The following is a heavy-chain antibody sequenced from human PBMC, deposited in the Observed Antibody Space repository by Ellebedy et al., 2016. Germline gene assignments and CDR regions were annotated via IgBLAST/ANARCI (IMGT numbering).Heavy chain of an antibody. J-gene: IGHJ4*02. CDR2: ISWNSGSI. V-gene: IGHV3-9*01. CDR3: AKEAPSGSSSAYYFDY. CDR1: GFTFDDYA. Sequence: GGSLRLSXAASGFTFDDYAMHWVRQAPGKGLEWVSGISWNSGSIGYADSVKGRFTISRDNAKNSLYLQMNSLRAEDTALYYCAKEAPSGSSSAYYFDYWGQGTLVTVSS. D-gene: IGHD6-6*01.